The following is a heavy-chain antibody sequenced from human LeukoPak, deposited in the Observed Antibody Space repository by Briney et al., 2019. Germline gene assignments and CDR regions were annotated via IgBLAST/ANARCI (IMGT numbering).Heavy chain of an antibody. V-gene: IGHV3-74*01. D-gene: IGHD6-19*01. Sequence: GGALRLSCAASGLSFSSYWMHWVRQAPGKGLVGVSRINSDGTRRSYADSVKGRFTIPRDNAKNTLYLQMNSLRAEDTAVYYCVRVRIGVAGTIYYYYGMDVWGQGTTVTVSS. CDR2: INSDGTRR. CDR1: GLSFSSYW. J-gene: IGHJ6*02. CDR3: VRVRIGVAGTIYYYYGMDV.